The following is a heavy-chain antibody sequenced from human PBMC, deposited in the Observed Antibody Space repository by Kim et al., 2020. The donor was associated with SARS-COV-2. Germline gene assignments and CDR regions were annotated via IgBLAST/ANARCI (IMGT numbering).Heavy chain of an antibody. CDR3: ARDTDFKRSGYDSPHLLGRWGNYYYYGMDV. CDR2: IIPIFGTA. Sequence: SVKVSCKASGGTFSSYAISWVRQAPGQGLEWMGGIIPIFGTANYAQKFQGRVTITADESTSTAYMELSSLRSEDTAVYYCARDTDFKRSGYDSPHLLGRWGNYYYYGMDVWGPGTTVTVSS. D-gene: IGHD5-12*01. CDR1: GGTFSSYA. J-gene: IGHJ6*02. V-gene: IGHV1-69*13.